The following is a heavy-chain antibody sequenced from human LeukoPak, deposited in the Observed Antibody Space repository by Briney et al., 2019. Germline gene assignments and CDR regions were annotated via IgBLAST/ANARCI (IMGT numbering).Heavy chain of an antibody. CDR1: GFTFSTYA. J-gene: IGHJ6*03. Sequence: GGSLRLSCAASGFTFSTYAMSWVRQAPGKGLEWVSLIGGSDGRTRYADSMKGRFTISRDNSKNTLYLEMNSLRAEDTAVYYCAKDSSSYDWGYMDVWGKGTTVTISS. V-gene: IGHV3-23*01. D-gene: IGHD3-22*01. CDR2: IGGSDGRT. CDR3: AKDSSSYDWGYMDV.